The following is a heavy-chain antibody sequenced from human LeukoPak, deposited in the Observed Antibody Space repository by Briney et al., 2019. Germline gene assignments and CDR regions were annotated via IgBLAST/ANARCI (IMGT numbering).Heavy chain of an antibody. CDR3: AREDPVDTAMAIDY. J-gene: IGHJ4*02. CDR1: GGSISSSSYY. V-gene: IGHV4-39*07. D-gene: IGHD5-18*01. Sequence: SETLSLTCTVSGGSISSSSYYWGWIRQPPGKGLEWIGSIYYSGSTYYNPSLKSRVTISVDTSKNQFSLKLSSVTAADTAVYYCAREDPVDTAMAIDYWGQGTLVTVSS. CDR2: IYYSGST.